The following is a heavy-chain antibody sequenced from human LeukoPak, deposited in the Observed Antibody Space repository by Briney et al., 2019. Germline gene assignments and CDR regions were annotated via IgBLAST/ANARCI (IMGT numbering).Heavy chain of an antibody. CDR3: ARVGLRQQLD. CDR2: ISSSGSTI. J-gene: IGHJ4*02. Sequence: GGSLRLSCAASGFTFSSYEMNWVRQAPGKGLEWVSYISSSGSTIYYADSVKGRFTISRDNAKNSLYLQMNSLRAEDTAVYYCARVGLRQQLDWGQGNLVTVSS. D-gene: IGHD6-13*01. CDR1: GFTFSSYE. V-gene: IGHV3-48*03.